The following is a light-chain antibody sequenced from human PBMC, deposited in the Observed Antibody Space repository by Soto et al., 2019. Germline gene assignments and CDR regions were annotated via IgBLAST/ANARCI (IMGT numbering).Light chain of an antibody. CDR2: NND. CDR1: SSNIGSNT. J-gene: IGLJ3*02. Sequence: QSVLTQPRSASGTPGQRVAISCSGSSSNIGSNTVHWYQQLPGTAPKVLIYNNDRRPSGVPDRFSDSKSGTSASLAISGLQSEDEADYYCSAWDDSLNGWVFGGGTKLTVL. CDR3: SAWDDSLNGWV. V-gene: IGLV1-44*01.